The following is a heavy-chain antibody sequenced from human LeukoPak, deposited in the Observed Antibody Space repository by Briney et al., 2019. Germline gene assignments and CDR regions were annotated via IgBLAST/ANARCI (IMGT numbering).Heavy chain of an antibody. CDR2: IYYSGST. D-gene: IGHD5-12*01. V-gene: IGHV4-59*01. CDR3: ARATGYDGGYFDY. J-gene: IGHJ4*02. CDR1: GGSISSYY. Sequence: PPETLSLTCTVSGGSISSYYWSWLRQPPGKGLEWIGYIYYSGSTNYNPSLKSRVTISVDTSKNQFSVKLSSVTAADTAVYYCARATGYDGGYFDYWGQGTLVTVSS.